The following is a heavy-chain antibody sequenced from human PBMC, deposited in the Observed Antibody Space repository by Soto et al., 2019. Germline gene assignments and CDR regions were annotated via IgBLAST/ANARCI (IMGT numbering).Heavy chain of an antibody. CDR2: ISLYNGNT. CDR1: DFSFTSHG. CDR3: AINHLELFRFDY. V-gene: IGHV1-18*04. J-gene: IGHJ4*02. Sequence: GPEVKKPGASMKVSCKAYDFSFTSHGISWVRQAPGQGLEWMGWISLYNGNTNYAQQFQGRVTMTTDTSTSTAYMELRSLRSDDTAMYFCAINHLELFRFDYWGQGTLVTVSS. D-gene: IGHD3-10*01.